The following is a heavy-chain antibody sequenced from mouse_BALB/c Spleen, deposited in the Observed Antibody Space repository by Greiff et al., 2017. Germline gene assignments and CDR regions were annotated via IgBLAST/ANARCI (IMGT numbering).Heavy chain of an antibody. CDR2: IDPSDSYT. Sequence: VQLQQPGAELVKPGASVKMSCKASGYTFTSYWMHWVKQRPGQGLEWIGVIDPSDSYTSYNQKFKGKATLTVDTSSSTAYMQLSSLTSEDSAVYYCTRSNGEYYYAMDYWGQGTSVTVSS. CDR1: GYTFTSYW. D-gene: IGHD4-1*01. J-gene: IGHJ4*01. V-gene: IGHV1S127*01. CDR3: TRSNGEYYYAMDY.